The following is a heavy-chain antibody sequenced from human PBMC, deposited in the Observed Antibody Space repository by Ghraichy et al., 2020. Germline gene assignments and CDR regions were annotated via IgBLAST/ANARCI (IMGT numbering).Heavy chain of an antibody. J-gene: IGHJ4*02. V-gene: IGHV4-34*01. D-gene: IGHD1-26*01. CDR2: INHSGST. Sequence: SETLSLTCAVYGGSFSGYYWSWIRQPPGKGLEWIGEINHSGSTNYNPSLKSRVTISVDTSKNQFSLKLSSVTAADTAVYYCARGHFRELLPVFGYWGQGTLVTVSS. CDR3: ARGHFRELLPVFGY. CDR1: GGSFSGYY.